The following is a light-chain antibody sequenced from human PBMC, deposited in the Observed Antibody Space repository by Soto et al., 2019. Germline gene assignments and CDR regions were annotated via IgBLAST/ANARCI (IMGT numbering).Light chain of an antibody. CDR2: EGS. J-gene: IGLJ2*01. V-gene: IGLV2-23*01. CDR3: CSYAGSNVV. Sequence: QSALTQPASVSGSPGQSITISCTGTSSDVGSYNLVSWYQQHPGKAPKLMIYEGSKRPSGVSNRFSGSKSGNTASLTISGLQAEDEADYYCCSYAGSNVVFGGGTNLTVL. CDR1: SSDVGSYNL.